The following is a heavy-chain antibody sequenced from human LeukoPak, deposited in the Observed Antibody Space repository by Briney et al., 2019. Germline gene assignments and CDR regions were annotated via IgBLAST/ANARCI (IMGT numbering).Heavy chain of an antibody. V-gene: IGHV4-59*01. CDR2: IYYSGST. D-gene: IGHD6-19*01. CDR1: GGSISSYY. J-gene: IGHJ4*02. Sequence: SETPSLTCTVSGGSISSYYWSWIRQPPGKGLEWIGYIYYSGSTNYNPSLKSRVTISVDTSKNQFSLKLSSVTAADTAVYYCARERASSGWYNDYWGQGTLVTVSS. CDR3: ARERASSGWYNDY.